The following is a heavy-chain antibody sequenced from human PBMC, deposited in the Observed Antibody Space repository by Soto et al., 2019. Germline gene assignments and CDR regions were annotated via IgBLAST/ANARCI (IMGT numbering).Heavy chain of an antibody. CDR3: ARSHTYYYDSSGYYYGY. J-gene: IGHJ4*02. D-gene: IGHD3-22*01. CDR1: GFTLSTYE. V-gene: IGHV3-48*03. Sequence: EVQLVESGGGLVQPGLSLRLSCAASGFTLSTYEFKWVRQAPGKGLEWISYIGTSETNTYYAASVKGRFTVSRDNAKNSVYLQMNSLRAEDTAIYYCARSHTYYYDSSGYYYGYWGQGTLVTVSS. CDR2: IGTSETNT.